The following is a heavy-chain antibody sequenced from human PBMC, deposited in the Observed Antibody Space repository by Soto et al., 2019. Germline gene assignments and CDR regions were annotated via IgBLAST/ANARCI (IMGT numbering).Heavy chain of an antibody. D-gene: IGHD4-4*01. CDR3: AKDYSNHYIMDV. Sequence: QVQLVESGGGVVQPGRSLRLSCAASGFTFRNYGMHWVRQAPGKGLEWVAVIIYDGSEKYYGDSVKGRFTISRDDSRNTVYLQMNSLRPEDTAVYYCAKDYSNHYIMDVWGQGTTVTV. V-gene: IGHV3-30*18. J-gene: IGHJ6*02. CDR2: IIYDGSEK. CDR1: GFTFRNYG.